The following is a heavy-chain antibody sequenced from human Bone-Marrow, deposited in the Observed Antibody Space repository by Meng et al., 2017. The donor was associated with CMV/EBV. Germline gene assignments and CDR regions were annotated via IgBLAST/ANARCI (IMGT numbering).Heavy chain of an antibody. Sequence: GGSLRLSCAASGFTFSSYAMSWVRQAPGKGLEWVSVIYSGDRTDYADSVKGRFTTSRDNSKNTLYVQMNSLKPEDTAVYYCARGHLIGGFGESPLDYWGQGALVTVSS. J-gene: IGHJ4*02. V-gene: IGHV3-66*02. CDR2: IYSGDRT. CDR3: ARGHLIGGFGESPLDY. D-gene: IGHD3-10*01. CDR1: GFTFSSYA.